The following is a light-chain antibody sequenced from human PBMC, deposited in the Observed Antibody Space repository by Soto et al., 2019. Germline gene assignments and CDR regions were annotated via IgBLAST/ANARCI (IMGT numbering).Light chain of an antibody. J-gene: IGKJ4*01. CDR3: QRYNNWPLT. CDR1: QGIGDP. V-gene: IGKV3-15*01. CDR2: DTS. Sequence: VMPHFLATLTVSPREGATLSCMASQGIGDPLPWYHHKPGQAPRPLIYDTSSMATGVPARFSGSRSGTEFTLPINTLQSEDFAVYYCQRYNNWPLTFGGGTKVDIK.